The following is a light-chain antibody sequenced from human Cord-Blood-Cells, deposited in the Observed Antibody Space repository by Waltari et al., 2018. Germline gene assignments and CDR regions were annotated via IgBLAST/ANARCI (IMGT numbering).Light chain of an antibody. CDR1: QGISSY. J-gene: IGKJ5*01. V-gene: IGKV1-9*01. CDR3: QQLNSYPIT. CDR2: AAS. Sequence: DIQLTQSPCFLSASVGTRVTITCRASQGISSYLAWYQQKPGKAPKLLIYAASTLQSGVPSRFSGSGSGTEFTLTISSLQPEDFATYYCQQLNSYPITFGQGTRLEIK.